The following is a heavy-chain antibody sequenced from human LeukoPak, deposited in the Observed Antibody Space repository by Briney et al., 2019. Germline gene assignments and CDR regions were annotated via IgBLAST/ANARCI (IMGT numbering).Heavy chain of an antibody. CDR3: ARVSGTIQIWPQPFGDGMAV. Sequence: GGSLRLSCVASRFTFTSYVMAWVRQAPGKGLECVSAISGSGHKSYYADSVEGRFTVSRDNSRNTLFMQMNSLRAEDTAVYYCARVSGTIQIWPQPFGDGMAVWGRGTTVTVSS. CDR1: RFTFTSYV. D-gene: IGHD5-18*01. J-gene: IGHJ6*02. V-gene: IGHV3-23*01. CDR2: ISGSGHKS.